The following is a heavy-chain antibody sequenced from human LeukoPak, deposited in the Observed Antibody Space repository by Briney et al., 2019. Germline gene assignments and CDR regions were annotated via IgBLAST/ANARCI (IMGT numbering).Heavy chain of an antibody. V-gene: IGHV3-74*01. CDR3: ARGSSGWADY. CDR2: IYSDGSST. Sequence: PGGSLRLSCAASGFTFSSYWLHWVRQAPGKGLVWVSRIYSDGSSTSNADSVKGRFTISRDNAKNPLYLQMNSLRAEDTAVYYCARGSSGWADYWGQGTLVTVSS. J-gene: IGHJ4*02. CDR1: GFTFSSYW. D-gene: IGHD6-19*01.